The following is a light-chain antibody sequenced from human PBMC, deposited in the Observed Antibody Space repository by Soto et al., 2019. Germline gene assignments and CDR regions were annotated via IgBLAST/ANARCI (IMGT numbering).Light chain of an antibody. J-gene: IGKJ5*01. V-gene: IGKV3-11*01. Sequence: EIVLTQSPATLSLSPGERATLSCRASQSVGSYLAWYQQKPGQAPTLLIYGASNRATGIPARFSGSGSGTDFTLTISSLEPEDFAVYYCQQRSDWPITFGQGTRLEIK. CDR2: GAS. CDR1: QSVGSY. CDR3: QQRSDWPIT.